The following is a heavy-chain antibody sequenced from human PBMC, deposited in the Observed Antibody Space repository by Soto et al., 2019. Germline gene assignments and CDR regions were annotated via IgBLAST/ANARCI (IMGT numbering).Heavy chain of an antibody. Sequence: QAQLVQSGAEVKKPGASVKVSCQASGYTFTGHYIHWVRQAPGQGLQWMGWINPKSGGTHYAQKFQDWVTLTRDTSIKTAHRELTHVPAGDPAIYSGAKPGGGSGDFWDVDLWGRGTLVSVSS. CDR2: INPKSGGT. CDR1: GYTFTGHY. J-gene: IGHJ2*01. D-gene: IGHD3-16*01. V-gene: IGHV1-2*04. CDR3: AKPGGGSGDFWDVDL.